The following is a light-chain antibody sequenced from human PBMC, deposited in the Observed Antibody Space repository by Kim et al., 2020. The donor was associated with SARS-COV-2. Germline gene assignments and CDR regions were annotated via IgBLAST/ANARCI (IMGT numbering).Light chain of an antibody. Sequence: GQSVTISCTGTSSDVGGYNSVSWYQQHPGKAPKLMIYDVSKRPSGVPDRFSGSKSGNTASLIISGLQAEDEADYYCCSYAGSYTRVFGGGTQLTVL. J-gene: IGLJ3*02. V-gene: IGLV2-11*01. CDR1: SSDVGGYNS. CDR3: CSYAGSYTRV. CDR2: DVS.